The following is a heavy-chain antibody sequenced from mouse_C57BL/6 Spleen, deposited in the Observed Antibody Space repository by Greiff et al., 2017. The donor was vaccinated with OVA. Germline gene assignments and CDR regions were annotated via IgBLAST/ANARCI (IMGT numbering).Heavy chain of an antibody. V-gene: IGHV1-26*01. Sequence: VQLKQSGPELVKPGASVKISCKASGYTFTDYYMNWVKQSHGKSLEWIGDINPNNGGTSYNQKFKGKATLTVDKSSSTAYMELRSLTSEDSAVYYCARRDYYGSRSWFAYWGQGTLVTVSA. J-gene: IGHJ3*01. CDR1: GYTFTDYY. CDR2: INPNNGGT. D-gene: IGHD1-1*01. CDR3: ARRDYYGSRSWFAY.